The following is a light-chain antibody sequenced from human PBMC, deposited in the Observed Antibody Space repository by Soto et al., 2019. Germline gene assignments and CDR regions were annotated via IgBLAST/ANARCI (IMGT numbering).Light chain of an antibody. Sequence: EIVMTQSPATLSVSPGERATLSCRASQSVSSNLAWYQQKPGQAPRLLFYGASTRATGIPARFSGSGSGTDSPLTISSLQSEDFAVYYCQQSKNWPYTFGQGTKLEIK. V-gene: IGKV3-15*01. CDR2: GAS. CDR3: QQSKNWPYT. CDR1: QSVSSN. J-gene: IGKJ2*01.